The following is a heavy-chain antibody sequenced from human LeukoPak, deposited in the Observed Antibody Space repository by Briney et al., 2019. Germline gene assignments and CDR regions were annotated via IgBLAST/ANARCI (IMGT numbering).Heavy chain of an antibody. CDR2: ISYDGSNK. V-gene: IGHV3-30*18. CDR1: GFTFSSYG. J-gene: IGHJ4*02. Sequence: QPGGSLRLSCAASGFTFSSYGMHWVRQAPGKGLEWVAVISYDGSNKYYADSVKGRFTISRDNSKNTLYLQMNSLRAEDTALYYCAKDMTYKAGDFDYWGQGTLVTVSS. D-gene: IGHD6-13*01. CDR3: AKDMTYKAGDFDY.